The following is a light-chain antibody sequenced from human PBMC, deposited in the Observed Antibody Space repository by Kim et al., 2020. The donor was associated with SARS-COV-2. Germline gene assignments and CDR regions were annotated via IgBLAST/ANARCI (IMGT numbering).Light chain of an antibody. CDR2: QDK. V-gene: IGLV3-1*01. J-gene: IGLJ3*02. CDR1: KMGDKY. CDR3: QSWDSSTVV. Sequence: SYELTQPPSLSVSPGQAANITCSGPKMGDKYVSWYQQKTGQSPLLVIYQDKKRPSVIPERFSGSNSGNTATLTISGAQPLDEADYYCQSWDSSTVVFGGGTRSPS.